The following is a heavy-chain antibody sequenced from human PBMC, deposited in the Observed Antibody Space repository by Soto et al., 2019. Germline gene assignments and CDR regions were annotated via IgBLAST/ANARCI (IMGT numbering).Heavy chain of an antibody. V-gene: IGHV6-1*01. CDR2: TYYRSKWYN. D-gene: IGHD5-12*01. CDR1: GDSVSSNSAA. J-gene: IGHJ6*03. Sequence: QVPLQQSGPGLVKPSQTLSLTCAISGDSVSSNSAAWNWIRQSPSRGLEWLGRTYYRSKWYNDYAVSVKSRITINPDTSKNQFSLQLNSVTPEDTAVYYCARSALGGYDSYYYYYYYMDVWGKGTTVTVSS. CDR3: ARSALGGYDSYYYYYYYMDV.